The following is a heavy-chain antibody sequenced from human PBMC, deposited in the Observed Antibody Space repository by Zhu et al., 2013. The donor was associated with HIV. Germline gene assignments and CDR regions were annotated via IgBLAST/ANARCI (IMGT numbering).Heavy chain of an antibody. D-gene: IGHD3-22*01. CDR2: FGTA. CDR3: ARSDIRWSSYDSIADAFDI. V-gene: IGHV1-69*01. CDR1: GGTFSSYA. J-gene: IGHJ3*02. Sequence: QLKLVQSGPEVKRPGSSVKVSCKASGGTFSSYAIFGTANYAQKFQGRVTITADESTSTAYMELSSLRSEDTAVYYCARSDIRWSSYDSIADAFDIWGQGTMVTVSS.